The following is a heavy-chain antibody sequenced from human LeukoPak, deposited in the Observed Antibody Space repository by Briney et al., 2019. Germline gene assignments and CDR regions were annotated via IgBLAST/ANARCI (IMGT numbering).Heavy chain of an antibody. CDR1: VGSISIYY. V-gene: IGHV4-59*01. CDR2: IYYSGST. D-gene: IGHD3-22*01. Sequence: SQTLSLSSTFSVGSISIYYWSGIPQPPRKRVWWIVYIYYSGSTNYNHSLNSRVTISVDTSKTQYSVKLSFVQAADTAASSYARVSDSSGSRRFYYYGMEVWGPGTTVTVSS. CDR3: ARVSDSSGSRRFYYYGMEV. J-gene: IGHJ6*02.